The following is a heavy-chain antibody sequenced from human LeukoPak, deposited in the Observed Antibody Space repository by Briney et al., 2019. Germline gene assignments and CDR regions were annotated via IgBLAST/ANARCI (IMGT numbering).Heavy chain of an antibody. J-gene: IGHJ3*02. D-gene: IGHD4-17*01. Sequence: AGGSLRLSCAVSGFTFTNAWMSWVRQAPGKGLEWVGRIKSKIDGGTTDYAAPVKGRFTMSREDSKNTLYLQMNSLKTEDTAVYYCTTDLNGAGAFDIWGQGTMVTVSS. CDR3: TTDLNGAGAFDI. CDR1: GFTFTNAW. CDR2: IKSKIDGGTT. V-gene: IGHV3-15*01.